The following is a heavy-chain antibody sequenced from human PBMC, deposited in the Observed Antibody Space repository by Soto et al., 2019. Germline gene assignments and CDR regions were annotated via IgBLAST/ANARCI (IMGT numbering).Heavy chain of an antibody. Sequence: GGSLSLSCAASGFTFSSYWMHWVRQAPGKGLVWVSRINSDGSSTSYADSVKGRFTISRDNAKNTLYLQMNSLRAEDTAVYYCARDFAGSSWYKYYYYRLDVWGQGTTVTVS. CDR2: INSDGSST. D-gene: IGHD6-13*01. V-gene: IGHV3-74*01. CDR1: GFTFSSYW. CDR3: ARDFAGSSWYKYYYYRLDV. J-gene: IGHJ6*02.